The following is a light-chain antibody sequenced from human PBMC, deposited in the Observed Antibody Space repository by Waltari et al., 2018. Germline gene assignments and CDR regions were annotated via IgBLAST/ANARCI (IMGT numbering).Light chain of an antibody. Sequence: ESGLTQSPGRQSLSPGERATLSCRASQSVSSSYLAWYQQKPGQAPRLLIYGASSRATGIPDRFSGSGSGPDFTLTISRLEPEDFAVYYCQQYGSSRTFGQGTKVEIK. CDR2: GAS. CDR1: QSVSSSY. V-gene: IGKV3-20*01. J-gene: IGKJ1*01. CDR3: QQYGSSRT.